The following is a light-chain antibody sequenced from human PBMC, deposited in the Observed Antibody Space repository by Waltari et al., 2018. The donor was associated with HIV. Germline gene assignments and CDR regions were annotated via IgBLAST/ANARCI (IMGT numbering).Light chain of an antibody. V-gene: IGLV1-47*01. Sequence: TISCSGSSSNIGRTYVYWYQQLPGTAPKLLIYRNNQRPSGVPDRFSGSKSGTSASLAISGLRSEDEADYYCATWNDSLSGYVFGTGTKVTV. CDR1: SSNIGRTY. CDR3: ATWNDSLSGYV. CDR2: RNN. J-gene: IGLJ1*01.